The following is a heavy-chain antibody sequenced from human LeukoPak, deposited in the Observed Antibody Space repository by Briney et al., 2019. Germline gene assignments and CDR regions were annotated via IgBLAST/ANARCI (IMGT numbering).Heavy chain of an antibody. Sequence: DSMKVSCKASGYRFTSYYLHWVRQAPGQGLEWMGVINPSGGSTTYGQKFQGRVTMTRDTSTLTVYIELSSLRSDDTAMYYCARDGAAATKRGHFDYWGQGTLVTVSS. CDR3: ARDGAAATKRGHFDY. D-gene: IGHD1-26*01. J-gene: IGHJ4*02. CDR1: GYRFTSYY. V-gene: IGHV1-46*01. CDR2: INPSGGST.